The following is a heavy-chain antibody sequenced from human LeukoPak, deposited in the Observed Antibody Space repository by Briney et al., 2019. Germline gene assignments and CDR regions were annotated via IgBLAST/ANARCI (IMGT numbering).Heavy chain of an antibody. CDR2: INHSGST. Sequence: SETLSLTCAVCGGSFSGYYWSWIRQPPGKGLEWIGEINHSGSTNYNPSLKSRVTISVDTSKNQFSLKLSSVTAADTAVYYCARAPYYYDSSGYYYFDYWGQGTLVTVSS. D-gene: IGHD3-22*01. J-gene: IGHJ4*02. CDR3: ARAPYYYDSSGYYYFDY. CDR1: GGSFSGYY. V-gene: IGHV4-34*01.